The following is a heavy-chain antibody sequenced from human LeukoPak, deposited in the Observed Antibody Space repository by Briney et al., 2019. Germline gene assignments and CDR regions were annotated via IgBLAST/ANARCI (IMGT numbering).Heavy chain of an antibody. Sequence: GESLKISCQASGYIFSNYWIGWVRQMPGKGLEWMAIIYPGDSETKYSPSFQGQVTISVDKSISTTYLQWSSLKASDTAMYYCARRRDLYSGSYYPFDYWGQGTLVTVSS. CDR2: IYPGDSET. D-gene: IGHD1-26*01. V-gene: IGHV5-51*01. J-gene: IGHJ4*02. CDR1: GYIFSNYW. CDR3: ARRRDLYSGSYYPFDY.